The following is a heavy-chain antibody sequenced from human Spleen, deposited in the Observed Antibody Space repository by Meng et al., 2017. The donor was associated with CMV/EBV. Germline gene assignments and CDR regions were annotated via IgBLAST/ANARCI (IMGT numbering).Heavy chain of an antibody. CDR2: INWNGGST. J-gene: IGHJ6*02. CDR1: GFTFDDYG. D-gene: IGHD2-21*02. V-gene: IGHV3-20*04. Sequence: ETLSLTCAVSGFTFDDYGMSWVRQAPGKGLEWVSGINWNGGSTGYADSVKCRFTISRDNARKSLSLEINPLRVEDTALYYCVKGGGEKVTFDAMDVWGQGTTVTVSS. CDR3: VKGGGEKVTFDAMDV.